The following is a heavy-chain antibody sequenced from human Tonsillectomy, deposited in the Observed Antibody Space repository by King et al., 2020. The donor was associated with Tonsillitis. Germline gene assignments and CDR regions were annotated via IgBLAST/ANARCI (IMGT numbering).Heavy chain of an antibody. Sequence: VQLVESGGGLVQPGGSLRLSCAASGFTFSSYEMNWVRQAPGKGLEWFSYISRSGSTIYYADSVKGRFTISRDNSKNSLYLQMNSLRAEDTAVYYCARENTAWGYFDYWGQGTLVTVSS. CDR3: ARENTAWGYFDY. J-gene: IGHJ4*02. V-gene: IGHV3-48*03. CDR2: ISRSGSTI. D-gene: IGHD3-16*01. CDR1: GFTFSSYE.